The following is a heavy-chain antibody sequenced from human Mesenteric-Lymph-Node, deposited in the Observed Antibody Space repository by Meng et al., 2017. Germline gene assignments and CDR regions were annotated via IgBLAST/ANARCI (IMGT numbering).Heavy chain of an antibody. Sequence: GESLKISCATFGISFSNAWMTWVRQAPGRGLEWVGRIKSKSTGGTIDYAAPVKGRFTISRDDSKNMLFLQMNSLKTEDTGVYYCVTDIYNWGQGTLVTVSS. J-gene: IGHJ4*02. D-gene: IGHD1-14*01. V-gene: IGHV3-15*01. CDR2: IKSKSTGGTI. CDR1: GISFSNAW. CDR3: VTDIYN.